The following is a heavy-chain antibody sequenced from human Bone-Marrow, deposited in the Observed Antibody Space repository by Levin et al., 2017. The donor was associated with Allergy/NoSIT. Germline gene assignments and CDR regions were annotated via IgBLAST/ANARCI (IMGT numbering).Heavy chain of an antibody. D-gene: IGHD2-15*01. Sequence: SETLSLTCSVSGGPVSGSNWWSWVRQPPGKGLEWIGEIYQSGNTNYNPSLKSRVTISLDTSKNQFSLGLSSVTAADTAVYFCTRTLGYCSGDSCYYYFDHWGQGALVTVSS. J-gene: IGHJ4*02. CDR1: GGPVSGSNW. CDR2: IYQSGNT. CDR3: TRTLGYCSGDSCYYYFDH. V-gene: IGHV4-4*02.